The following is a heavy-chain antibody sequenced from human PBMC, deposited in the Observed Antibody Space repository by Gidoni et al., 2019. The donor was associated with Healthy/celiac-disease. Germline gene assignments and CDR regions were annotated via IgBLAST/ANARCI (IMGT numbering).Heavy chain of an antibody. D-gene: IGHD2-2*03. V-gene: IGHV3-7*01. Sequence: EVQLVESGGGLVQPGVSLRLSCAAFGFTFSSYWMSWVRQAPGKGLEWVANIKQDGSEKYYVDSVKGRFTISRDNAKNSLYLQMNSLRAEDTAVYYCARDIGYADYFDYWGQGTLVTVSS. J-gene: IGHJ4*02. CDR1: GFTFSSYW. CDR2: IKQDGSEK. CDR3: ARDIGYADYFDY.